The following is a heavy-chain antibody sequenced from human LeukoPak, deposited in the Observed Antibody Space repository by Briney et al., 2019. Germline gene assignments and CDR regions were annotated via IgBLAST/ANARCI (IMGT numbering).Heavy chain of an antibody. CDR2: VNRDGSET. J-gene: IGHJ4*02. V-gene: IGHV3-7*03. CDR3: ARSLPYGTTWYGRSDF. CDR1: GFALSSHW. Sequence: GGSLRLSCAASGFALSSHWMTWVRQVPGRGPEWVANVNRDGSETYYLDSVKGRFTISRDNAMNSLYLQMNSLRAEDTAIYYCARSLPYGTTWYGRSDFWGQGTLVIVSS. D-gene: IGHD6-13*01.